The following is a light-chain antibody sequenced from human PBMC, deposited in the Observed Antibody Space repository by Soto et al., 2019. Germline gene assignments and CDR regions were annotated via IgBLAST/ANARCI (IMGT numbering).Light chain of an antibody. J-gene: IGLJ3*02. CDR3: ASYTTTSTWV. CDR2: EVS. Sequence: QSALSQPASVSGSPGQSITISCTGTSSDVGAYNTVSWYQHRPGKAPKFMIYEVSNRPSGVSDRFSGSKSGNTASLTISGLQAEDEAHYFCASYTTTSTWVFGGGTKLTVL. CDR1: SSDVGAYNT. V-gene: IGLV2-14*01.